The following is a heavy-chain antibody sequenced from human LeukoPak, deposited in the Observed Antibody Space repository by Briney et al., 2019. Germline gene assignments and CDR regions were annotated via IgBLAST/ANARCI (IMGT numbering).Heavy chain of an antibody. V-gene: IGHV3-23*01. CDR3: VSSPTYDSSGYSPFDP. D-gene: IGHD3-22*01. CDR2: ISGSAGST. J-gene: IGHJ5*02. Sequence: PGGSLRLSCAASGFTFSSYAMSWVRQAPGKGLELVSAISGSAGSTYYADSVKGRFTISRDNSMNTLYLQMNSLRAEDTAVYYCVSSPTYDSSGYSPFDPWGQGTLVTVSS. CDR1: GFTFSSYA.